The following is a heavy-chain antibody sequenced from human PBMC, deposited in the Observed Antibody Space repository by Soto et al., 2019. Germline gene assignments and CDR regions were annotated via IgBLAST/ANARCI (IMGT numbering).Heavy chain of an antibody. J-gene: IGHJ4*02. CDR1: GFTFSSNW. Sequence: EVQLVESGGGLVQPGGSLRLSCVASGFTFSSNWMHWVRQAPGKGLVWLSRINGDGGSTIYADSVKGRFTISRDNARNTVYLQINSLRAEDTAVFYRTRTSTGWYHAHWGQGTLLTVSS. CDR2: INGDGGST. V-gene: IGHV3-74*01. D-gene: IGHD6-19*01. CDR3: TRTSTGWYHAH.